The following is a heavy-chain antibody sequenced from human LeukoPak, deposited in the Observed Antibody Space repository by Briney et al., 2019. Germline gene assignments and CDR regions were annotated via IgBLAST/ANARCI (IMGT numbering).Heavy chain of an antibody. V-gene: IGHV3-64D*06. CDR3: VREGRYCGGGSCF. J-gene: IGHJ4*02. Sequence: PGGSLSLSCSASGFTFSSNSMHWVRQVAGKGLEYVAAISSNGGDSYYADSVKGRFTISRDNSKNTLYLQMSSLRVEDTALYYCVREGRYCGGGSCFWGQGTLVTVSS. CDR1: GFTFSSNS. D-gene: IGHD2-15*01. CDR2: ISSNGGDS.